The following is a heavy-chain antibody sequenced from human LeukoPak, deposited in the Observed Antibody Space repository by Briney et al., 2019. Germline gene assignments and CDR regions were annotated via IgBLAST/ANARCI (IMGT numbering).Heavy chain of an antibody. CDR3: ARHGTIVVVPAASYMDV. Sequence: PSETLSLTCTVSGGSISSNSYYWGWIRQPPGKGLEWIGSIYYTGTTHYNPSLKSRVTMSVDTSKNQFSLKLSSVTAADTAVYYCARHGTIVVVPAASYMDVWGKGTTVTVSS. D-gene: IGHD2-2*01. CDR2: IYYTGTT. CDR1: GGSISSNSYY. J-gene: IGHJ6*03. V-gene: IGHV4-39*01.